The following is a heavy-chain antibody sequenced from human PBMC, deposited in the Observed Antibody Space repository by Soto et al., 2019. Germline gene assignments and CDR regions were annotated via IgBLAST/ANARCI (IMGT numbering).Heavy chain of an antibody. V-gene: IGHV3-11*01. CDR3: ARQRGYYDSSGLDY. D-gene: IGHD3-22*01. J-gene: IGHJ4*02. CDR2: ISGGGGSTI. CDR1: GFSFSDYY. Sequence: GGSLRLSCAASGFSFSDYYMTWIRQAPGKGLEWVSYISGGGGSTIYYADSVKGRFTISGDNAKNSLFLQMNSLRAEDTAVYYCARQRGYYDSSGLDYWGQGTLVTVSS.